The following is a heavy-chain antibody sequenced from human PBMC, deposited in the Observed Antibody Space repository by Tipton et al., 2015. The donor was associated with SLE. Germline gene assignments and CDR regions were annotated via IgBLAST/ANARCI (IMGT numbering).Heavy chain of an antibody. Sequence: TLSLTCTVSGGSISSGSYYWSWIRQPAGKGLEWIGRIYTSGSTNYNPSLKSRVTISVDTSKNQFSRKLSSVTAADTAVYYCARAWAVTGDGVDYWGQGTLVTVSS. CDR3: ARAWAVTGDGVDY. V-gene: IGHV4-61*02. D-gene: IGHD7-27*01. CDR2: IYTSGST. CDR1: GGSISSGSYY. J-gene: IGHJ4*02.